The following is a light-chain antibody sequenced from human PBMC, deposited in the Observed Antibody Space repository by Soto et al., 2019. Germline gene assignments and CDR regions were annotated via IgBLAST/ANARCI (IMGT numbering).Light chain of an antibody. J-gene: IGKJ1*01. V-gene: IGKV3-11*01. CDR2: LAS. CDR1: QAVKTR. Sequence: EIVLTQSPATLSSFPGXRVTLSCRASQAVKTRLAWHQHKPGQAPRLLIYLASNRAAGVPARFSGSRSWTDFTLTISDVEPEDFAVYYCHQSQSWPRTLRQGTK. CDR3: HQSQSWPRT.